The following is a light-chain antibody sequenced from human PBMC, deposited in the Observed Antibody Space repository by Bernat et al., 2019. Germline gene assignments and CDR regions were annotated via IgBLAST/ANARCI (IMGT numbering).Light chain of an antibody. J-gene: IGKJ4*01. CDR3: QQRSNWPGLT. Sequence: PGERATLSCRASQSVSSYLAWYQQKPGQAPRLLIYDASNRATGIPARFSGSGSGTDFTLTISSLEPEDFAVYYCQQRSNWPGLTFGGGTKVEIK. CDR2: DAS. CDR1: QSVSSY. V-gene: IGKV3-11*01.